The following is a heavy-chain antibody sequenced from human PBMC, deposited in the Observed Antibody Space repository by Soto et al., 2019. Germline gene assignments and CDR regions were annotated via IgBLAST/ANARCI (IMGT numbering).Heavy chain of an antibody. D-gene: IGHD3-10*01. CDR3: ARVLTSITMGDAFDI. CDR1: GGTFSSYA. J-gene: IGHJ3*02. CDR2: IIPIFGTA. Sequence: SVKVSCKASGGTFSSYAISWVRQAPGQGLEWMEGIIPIFGTANYAQKFQGRVTITADESTSTAYMELSSLRSEDTAVYYCARVLTSITMGDAFDIWGQGTMVTVS. V-gene: IGHV1-69*13.